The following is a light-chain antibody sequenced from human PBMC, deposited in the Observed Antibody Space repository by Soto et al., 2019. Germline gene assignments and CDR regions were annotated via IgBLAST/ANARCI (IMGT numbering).Light chain of an antibody. Sequence: DLQMTQSPSSLSASVGDRVTITCRASQTISSYLNWYQQEPGKAPKLLIYAASSLQSGVPSRFSGSGSGTDFTLTISSLQPEDFAAYYCQQSHGIPYTFGQGTKLEIK. V-gene: IGKV1-39*01. CDR2: AAS. CDR1: QTISSY. J-gene: IGKJ2*01. CDR3: QQSHGIPYT.